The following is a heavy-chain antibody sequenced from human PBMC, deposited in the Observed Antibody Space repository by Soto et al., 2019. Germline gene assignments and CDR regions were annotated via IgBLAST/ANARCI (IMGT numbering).Heavy chain of an antibody. Sequence: PGESLKISCKGSGYSFTSYWISWVRQAPGQGLEWMGEIIPIFGTANYAQKFQGRVTITADESTSTAYMELSSLRSEDTAVYYCARDRGPSSGYYPYWFDPWGQGTLVTVSS. CDR2: IIPIFGTA. D-gene: IGHD3-22*01. CDR1: GYSFTSYW. CDR3: ARDRGPSSGYYPYWFDP. J-gene: IGHJ5*02. V-gene: IGHV1-69*01.